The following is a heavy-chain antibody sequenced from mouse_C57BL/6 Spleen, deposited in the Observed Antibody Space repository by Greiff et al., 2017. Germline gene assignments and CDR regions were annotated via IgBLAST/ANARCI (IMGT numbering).Heavy chain of an antibody. J-gene: IGHJ4*01. CDR2: IRSKSNNYAT. Sequence: EVQGVESGGGLVQPKGSLKLSCAASGFSFNTYAMNWVRQAPGKGLEWVARIRSKSNNYATYYADSVKDRFTISRDDSESMLYLQMNNLKTEDTAMYYCVRGGYYSNYLYAMDYWGQGTSVTVAS. V-gene: IGHV10-1*01. D-gene: IGHD2-5*01. CDR1: GFSFNTYA. CDR3: VRGGYYSNYLYAMDY.